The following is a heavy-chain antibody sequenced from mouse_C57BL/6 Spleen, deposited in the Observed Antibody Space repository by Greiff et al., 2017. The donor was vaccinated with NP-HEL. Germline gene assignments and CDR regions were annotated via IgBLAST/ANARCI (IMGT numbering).Heavy chain of an antibody. J-gene: IGHJ1*03. Sequence: VQLQQPGAELVRPGTSVKLSCKASGYTFTSYWMHWVKQRPGQGLEWIGVIDPSDSYTNYNQKFKGKATLTVDTSSSTAYMQLSSLTSEDSAVYYCARKGDWYFDVWGTGTTVTVSS. V-gene: IGHV1-59*01. CDR3: ARKGDWYFDV. CDR2: IDPSDSYT. CDR1: GYTFTSYW.